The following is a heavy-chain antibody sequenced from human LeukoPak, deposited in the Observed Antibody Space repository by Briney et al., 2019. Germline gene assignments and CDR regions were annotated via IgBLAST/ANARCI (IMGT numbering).Heavy chain of an antibody. D-gene: IGHD3-3*01. Sequence: GGSLRLSCAASGFTFSSYTMNWVRQAPGKGLEWVSSISTSSRYIYYADSVEGRFTISRDNAKTSLYLQMNSLRAEDTAVYYCAPLGVLISGYRAFDIWGQGTMVAVSS. V-gene: IGHV3-21*01. CDR2: ISTSSRYI. J-gene: IGHJ3*02. CDR3: APLGVLISGYRAFDI. CDR1: GFTFSSYT.